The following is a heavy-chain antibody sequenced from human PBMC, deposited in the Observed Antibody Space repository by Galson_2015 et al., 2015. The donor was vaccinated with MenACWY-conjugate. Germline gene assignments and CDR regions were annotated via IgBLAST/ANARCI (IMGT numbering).Heavy chain of an antibody. Sequence: LRLSCAASGFPFNTYGMHWLRQAPGKGLQWVAVIWYDGSNQYYADSVKGRFTISRDNFESTLYLQMERLRGEDTAVYYCARVGGLCNATTCYEPWGGMDVWGQGTTVLVSS. V-gene: IGHV3-33*01. CDR1: GFPFNTYG. CDR2: IWYDGSNQ. D-gene: IGHD2-2*01. J-gene: IGHJ6*02. CDR3: ARVGGLCNATTCYEPWGGMDV.